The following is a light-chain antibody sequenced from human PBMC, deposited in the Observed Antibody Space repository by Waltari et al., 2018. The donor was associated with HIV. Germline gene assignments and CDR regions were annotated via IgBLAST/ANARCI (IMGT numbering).Light chain of an antibody. J-gene: IGLJ2*01. CDR3: SSFTGVNTDVI. CDR2: EVS. V-gene: IGLV2-8*01. CDR1: STDVGAYNF. Sequence: QSALTQPPSASGSPGQSVTISCTGTSTDVGAYNFVSWYQHHPGKAPKLIIYEVSKRPSGVPDRFSASKSANTASLTVSGLQTEDEADYYCSSFTGVNTDVIFGGGTRLTVL.